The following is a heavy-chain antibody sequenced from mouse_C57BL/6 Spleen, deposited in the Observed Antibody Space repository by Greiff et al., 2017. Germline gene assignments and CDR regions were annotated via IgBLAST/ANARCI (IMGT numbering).Heavy chain of an antibody. D-gene: IGHD2-5*01. Sequence: EVQLVESGPELVKPGASVKMSCKASGYTFTDYNMHWVKQSHGKSLEWIGYINPNNGGTSYNQKFKGKATLTVNKSSSTAYMELRSLTSEDSAVYYCARSQSVSYYSNYYFDYWGQGTTLTVSS. CDR1: GYTFTDYN. V-gene: IGHV1-22*01. J-gene: IGHJ2*01. CDR2: INPNNGGT. CDR3: ARSQSVSYYSNYYFDY.